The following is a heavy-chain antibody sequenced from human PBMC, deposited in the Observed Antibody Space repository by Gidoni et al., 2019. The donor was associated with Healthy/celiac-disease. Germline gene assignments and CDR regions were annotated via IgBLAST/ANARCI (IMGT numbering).Heavy chain of an antibody. CDR1: CGFISSSSYY. D-gene: IGHD2-21*02. Sequence: QLQLQESGSGLVKPSDTLSLTCTVPCGFISSSSYYWGWIRQSPGEGLVWIGSIYYSRSNYYNPSLKSPVTISVDTSKNQFSLKMSSVTAADTAVYYCARLHLSYCGGDCSDYFDYWGQGTLVTVSS. J-gene: IGHJ4*02. CDR2: IYYSRSN. CDR3: ARLHLSYCGGDCSDYFDY. V-gene: IGHV4-39*01.